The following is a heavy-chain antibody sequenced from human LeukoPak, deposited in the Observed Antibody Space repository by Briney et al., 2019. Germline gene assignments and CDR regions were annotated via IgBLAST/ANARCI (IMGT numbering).Heavy chain of an antibody. Sequence: PSETLSLTCAVYGGSFSGYYWSWIRQPPGKGLEWIGEINHSGSTNYNPSLKSRVTISVDTSKNQFSLKLSSMTAADTAVYYCARVLVSSSWYSPFDYWGQGTLVTVSS. V-gene: IGHV4-34*01. CDR2: INHSGST. CDR1: GGSFSGYY. D-gene: IGHD6-13*01. J-gene: IGHJ4*02. CDR3: ARVLVSSSWYSPFDY.